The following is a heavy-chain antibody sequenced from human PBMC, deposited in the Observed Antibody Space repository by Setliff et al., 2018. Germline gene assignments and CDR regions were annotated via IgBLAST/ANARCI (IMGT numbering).Heavy chain of an antibody. Sequence: ASVKVSCKTSGGTFNSYGIDWVRQAPGQGLEWMGRIIPIFGTANYAQKFQGRVTITADKSTSTAYMELSSLRSEDTAVYYCARDRPPYYYDSSGYYYSAGNFDYWGQGTLVTVSS. CDR3: ARDRPPYYYDSSGYYYSAGNFDY. V-gene: IGHV1-69*06. D-gene: IGHD3-22*01. CDR2: IIPIFGTA. J-gene: IGHJ4*02. CDR1: GGTFNSYG.